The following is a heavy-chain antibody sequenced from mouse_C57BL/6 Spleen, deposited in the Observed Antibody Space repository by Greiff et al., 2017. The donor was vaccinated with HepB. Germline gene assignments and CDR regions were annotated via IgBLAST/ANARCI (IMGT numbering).Heavy chain of an antibody. V-gene: IGHV1-50*01. Sequence: QVQLQQSGAELVKPGASVKLSCKASGYTFTSYWMQWVKQRPGQGLEWIGEIDPSDSYTNYNQKFKGKATLTVDTSSSTAYMQLSSLTSEDSAVYYCARRDYSNYGYAMDYWGQGTSVTVSS. J-gene: IGHJ4*01. CDR2: IDPSDSYT. D-gene: IGHD2-5*01. CDR3: ARRDYSNYGYAMDY. CDR1: GYTFTSYW.